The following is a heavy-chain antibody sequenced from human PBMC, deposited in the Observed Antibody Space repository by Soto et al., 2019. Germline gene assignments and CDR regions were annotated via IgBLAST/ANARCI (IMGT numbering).Heavy chain of an antibody. Sequence: SGGSLRLSCAASGFTFSTYTRSWVRRAPGKGLEWVSAISGSGGSPSYADSVQGRFSISRDNPKKTLYLQMNSLRAEDTAVYYCAKARCSTTNCYVPDYWGQGTLVTVSS. CDR3: AKARCSTTNCYVPDY. J-gene: IGHJ4*02. D-gene: IGHD2-2*01. V-gene: IGHV3-23*01. CDR1: GFTFSTYT. CDR2: ISGSGGSP.